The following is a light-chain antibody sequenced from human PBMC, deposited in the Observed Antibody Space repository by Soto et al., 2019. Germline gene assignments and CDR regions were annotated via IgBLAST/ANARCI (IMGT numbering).Light chain of an antibody. CDR1: QSVGSY. J-gene: IGKJ3*01. CDR2: DAS. Sequence: EIVLTQSPATLSLSPGERATLSCRASQSVGSYLAWYQQKPGQAPRLLIYDASNRATGIPARFSGSGSGTDFTLTISSLEPEDFAVYYCQQRSHWPLLFTFGPGTKVDI. V-gene: IGKV3-11*01. CDR3: QQRSHWPLLFT.